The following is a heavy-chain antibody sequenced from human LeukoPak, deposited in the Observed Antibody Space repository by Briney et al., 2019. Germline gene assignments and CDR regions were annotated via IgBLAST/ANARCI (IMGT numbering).Heavy chain of an antibody. CDR2: IKQDGSEK. J-gene: IGHJ4*02. D-gene: IGHD6-19*01. CDR1: GFTFSSYW. CDR3: ARVRGTVAGLPFDY. V-gene: IGHV3-7*01. Sequence: PGGSLRLSCAASGFTFSSYWMSWVRQAPGKGLEWVANIKQDGSEKYYVDSVKGRFTISRDNAKNSLYLQMNSLRAEDTAVYYCARVRGTVAGLPFDYWGQGTLVTVSS.